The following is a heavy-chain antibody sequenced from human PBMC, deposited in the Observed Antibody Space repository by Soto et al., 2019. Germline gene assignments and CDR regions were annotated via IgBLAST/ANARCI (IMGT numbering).Heavy chain of an antibody. J-gene: IGHJ6*02. CDR1: VFTLSRYE. Sequence: GGSPRRSCEASVFTLSRYEMNWGRQAPGKGLEWVSYISSSGSTIYYADSVKGRFTISRDNAKNSLYLQMNSLRAEDTAVYYCATRVDCSSTSCYYYYYYGMDVWGQGTTVTVSS. D-gene: IGHD2-2*01. V-gene: IGHV3-48*03. CDR3: ATRVDCSSTSCYYYYYYGMDV. CDR2: ISSSGSTI.